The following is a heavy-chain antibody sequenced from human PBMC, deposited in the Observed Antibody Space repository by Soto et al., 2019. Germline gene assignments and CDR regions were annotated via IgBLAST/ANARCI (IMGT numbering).Heavy chain of an antibody. CDR2: INPNGGST. CDR1: GYTFTSYY. J-gene: IGHJ4*02. D-gene: IGHD2-15*01. CDR3: ARDDDCSGGSCYADY. V-gene: IGHV1-46*03. Sequence: QVQLVQSGAEVKKPGASVKVSRKASGYTFTSYYIHWVRQAPGQGLEWMGLINPNGGSTSYAQKFQGRVTMTRDTSTNTVYMELTSLRPEDTAVYYCARDDDCSGGSCYADYWGQGTLVIVSS.